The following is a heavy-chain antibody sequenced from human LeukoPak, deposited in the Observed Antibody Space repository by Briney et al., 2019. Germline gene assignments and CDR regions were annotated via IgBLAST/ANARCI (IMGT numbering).Heavy chain of an antibody. D-gene: IGHD6-13*01. V-gene: IGHV5-51*01. CDR2: IYPGDSDT. J-gene: IGHJ4*02. CDR1: GYSFTSYW. Sequence: GESLKISCQGSGYSFTSYWLGWVRQMPGKGLEWMGIIYPGDSDTRYSPSFQGQVTISADKSISTAYLQWSSLKASDTAMYYCARQGPFGIAAAGTHSDYWGQGTLVTVSS. CDR3: ARQGPFGIAAAGTHSDY.